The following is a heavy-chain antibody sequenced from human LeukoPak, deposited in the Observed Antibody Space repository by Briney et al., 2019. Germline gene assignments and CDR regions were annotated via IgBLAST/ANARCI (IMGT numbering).Heavy chain of an antibody. CDR2: ISSSSSTI. CDR3: ARAAAGRTQYYYYGMDV. D-gene: IGHD6-13*01. V-gene: IGHV3-48*02. Sequence: GGSLRLSCAASGFTFSSYSMTWVRQAPGKGLEWVSYISSSSSTIYYADSVKGRFTISRDNAKNSLYLQMNSLRDEDTAVYYCARAAAGRTQYYYYGMDVWGQGTTVTVSS. CDR1: GFTFSSYS. J-gene: IGHJ6*02.